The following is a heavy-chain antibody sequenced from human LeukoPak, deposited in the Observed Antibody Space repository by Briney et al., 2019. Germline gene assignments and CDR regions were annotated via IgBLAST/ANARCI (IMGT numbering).Heavy chain of an antibody. CDR2: FDPEDGET. Sequence: ASVKVSCKGSGYTLTELSMHWVRQAPGKGLEWMGGFDPEDGETIYAQKFQGRVTMTEDTSTDTAYMELSSLRSEDTAVYYCATGGDSSGWSYFDYWGQGTLVTVSS. CDR3: ATGGDSSGWSYFDY. D-gene: IGHD6-19*01. V-gene: IGHV1-24*01. CDR1: GYTLTELS. J-gene: IGHJ4*02.